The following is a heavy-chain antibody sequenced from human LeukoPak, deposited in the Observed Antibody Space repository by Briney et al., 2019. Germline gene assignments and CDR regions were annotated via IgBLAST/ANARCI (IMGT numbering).Heavy chain of an antibody. J-gene: IGHJ4*02. V-gene: IGHV3-15*01. D-gene: IGHD5-12*01. CDR3: ARDMGTRGYLWYFDF. CDR1: GFTFTNAW. Sequence: GGSLRLSCAASGFTFTNAWMSWVRQAPGKGLEWVGRINSKTDGGTTDYAAPVKGRFTISRDNSKNTLYLQMNSLRAEDTAVYYCARDMGTRGYLWYFDFWGQGSLVTVSS. CDR2: INSKTDGGTT.